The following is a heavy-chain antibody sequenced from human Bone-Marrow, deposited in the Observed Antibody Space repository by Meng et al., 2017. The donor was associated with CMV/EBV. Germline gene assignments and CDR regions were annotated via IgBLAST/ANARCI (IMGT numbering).Heavy chain of an antibody. Sequence: GGSLRLSCAAAGITFKEAWMSWVRQAPGKGLEWVGRIKGKTDGGTADYAAPVKGRFSISRDDSKKTLYLQMNSLKTEDTAVYYCTTEDIVVVPAAIGSSVYYYGMDVWGQGTTVTVSS. D-gene: IGHD2-2*02. CDR1: GITFKEAW. CDR2: IKGKTDGGTA. V-gene: IGHV3-15*01. CDR3: TTEDIVVVPAAIGSSVYYYGMDV. J-gene: IGHJ6*02.